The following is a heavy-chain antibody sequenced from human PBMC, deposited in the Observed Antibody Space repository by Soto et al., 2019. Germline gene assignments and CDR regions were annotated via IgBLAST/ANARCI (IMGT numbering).Heavy chain of an antibody. CDR3: ARMQLHDSSGYYSHFDL. CDR1: GFSLSTSGMC. CDR2: IDWDDDK. Sequence: SGPTLVNPTQTLTLTCTFSGFSLSTSGMCVSWIRQPPGKALEWLALIDWDDDKYHSTSLKTRLTISNDTSKNQVVLTMTNMDPVDTATYYCARMQLHDSSGYYSHFDLWGRGTLVTVSS. V-gene: IGHV2-70*01. D-gene: IGHD3-22*01. J-gene: IGHJ2*01.